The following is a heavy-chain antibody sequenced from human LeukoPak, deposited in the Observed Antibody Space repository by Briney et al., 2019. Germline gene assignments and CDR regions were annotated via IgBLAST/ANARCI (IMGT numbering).Heavy chain of an antibody. D-gene: IGHD3-22*01. CDR2: IYWDDDK. Sequence: SGPTLVNPTQTLTLTCTFSGFSLITSGVGVAWIRQPPGKALEWLALIYWDDDKRYSPSLKSRLTITKDTSKNQVFLTMTNMDPVDTATYYCAHTTYYYDSSDYPRALDIWGQGAMVTVSS. J-gene: IGHJ3*02. CDR3: AHTTYYYDSSDYPRALDI. V-gene: IGHV2-5*02. CDR1: GFSLITSGVG.